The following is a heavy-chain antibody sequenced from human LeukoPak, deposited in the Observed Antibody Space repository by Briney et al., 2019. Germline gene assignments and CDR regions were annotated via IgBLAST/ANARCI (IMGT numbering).Heavy chain of an antibody. D-gene: IGHD2-2*01. CDR2: ISSSGSTI. CDR3: ARDVPSVVVVPAATLHYYYYMDV. J-gene: IGHJ6*03. CDR1: GFTFSDYY. Sequence: PGGSLRLSCAASGFTFSDYYMSWIRQAPGKGLEWVSYISSSGSTIYYADSVKGRFTISRDNAKNSLYLQMNSLRAEDTAVYYCARDVPSVVVVPAATLHYYYYMDVWGKGTTVTVSS. V-gene: IGHV3-11*04.